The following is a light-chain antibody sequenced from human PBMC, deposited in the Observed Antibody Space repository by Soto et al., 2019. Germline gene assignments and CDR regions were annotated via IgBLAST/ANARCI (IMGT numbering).Light chain of an antibody. Sequence: QSVLTQPASVSGSPGQSITISCTGTSSDVGGYNSVSWYQQHPGKAPKPMIYNVSNRLSGVSNRFSGSKSGNTASLTISGLQAEDEADYYCSSYTSSSTYVFGTGTKVTVL. CDR2: NVS. V-gene: IGLV2-14*01. CDR3: SSYTSSSTYV. CDR1: SSDVGGYNS. J-gene: IGLJ1*01.